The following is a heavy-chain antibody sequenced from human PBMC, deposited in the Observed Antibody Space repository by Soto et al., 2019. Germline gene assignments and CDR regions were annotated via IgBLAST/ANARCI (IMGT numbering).Heavy chain of an antibody. J-gene: IGHJ3*01. CDR3: STGSWSAETFDV. CDR2: IIPMLTVT. CDR1: GGTFSTYT. D-gene: IGHD2-2*01. Sequence: QVHLEQSGAEVKKPGSSVKVSCKAAGGTFSTYTLIWVRQAPGQGLEWMGRIIPMLTVTNSAQKFQGRVTPTGDESTSTACMELTSLTFDDTAVYYCSTGSWSAETFDVWGQGTMVTVSS. V-gene: IGHV1-69*02.